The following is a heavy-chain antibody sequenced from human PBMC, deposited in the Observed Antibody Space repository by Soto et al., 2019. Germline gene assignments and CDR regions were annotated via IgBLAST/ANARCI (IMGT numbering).Heavy chain of an antibody. Sequence: PGGSLRLSCAASGFSFDSYAMSWVRQAPGKGLEWVSTISGSAATTYYADSVKGRFTISRDNSKNMVYLQINSLRAEDTAVYYCTKYRTMSRFHWGQGTQVTVSS. CDR1: GFSFDSYA. D-gene: IGHD3-22*01. J-gene: IGHJ4*02. CDR3: TKYRTMSRFH. V-gene: IGHV3-23*01. CDR2: ISGSAATT.